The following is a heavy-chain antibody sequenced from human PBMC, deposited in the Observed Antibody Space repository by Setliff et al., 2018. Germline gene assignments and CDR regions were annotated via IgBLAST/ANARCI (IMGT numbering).Heavy chain of an antibody. D-gene: IGHD6-19*01. J-gene: IGHJ4*02. CDR1: GYTFTNYG. V-gene: IGHV1-18*01. CDR2: IGAYNGNT. Sequence: ASVKVSCKASGYTFTNYGVTWVRQAPGQGLEWMGWIGAYNGNTYNAHKFQGRVTMTSDTSTSTAYMELRSLRSDDTAVYYCARVTIAVAGYFDFWGQGTRVTVS. CDR3: ARVTIAVAGYFDF.